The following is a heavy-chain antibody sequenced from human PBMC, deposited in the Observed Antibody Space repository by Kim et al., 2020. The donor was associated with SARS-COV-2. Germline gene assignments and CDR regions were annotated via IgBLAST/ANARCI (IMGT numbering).Heavy chain of an antibody. CDR3: ATFQYYYDSNGPMAGYYFDY. CDR1: GYTLTELS. J-gene: IGHJ4*02. D-gene: IGHD3-22*01. V-gene: IGHV1-24*01. Sequence: ASVKVSCKVSGYTLTELSMHWVRQAPGKGLEWMGGFDPEDGETIYAQKFQGRVTMTEDTSTDTAYMDLSSLRSEDTAVYYCATFQYYYDSNGPMAGYYFDYWGQGTLVTVSS. CDR2: FDPEDGET.